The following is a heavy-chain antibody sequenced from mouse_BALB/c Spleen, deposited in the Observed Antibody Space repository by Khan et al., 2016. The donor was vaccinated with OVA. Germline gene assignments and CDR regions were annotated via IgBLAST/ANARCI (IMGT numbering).Heavy chain of an antibody. D-gene: IGHD2-14*01. CDR2: ISYSGST. V-gene: IGHV3-2*02. J-gene: IGHJ2*01. Sequence: QLEESGPGLVKPSQSLSLTCTVTGYSITSDYAWNWIRQFPGNKLEWMGYISYSGSTSYNPSLKSRISNTRDTSKNQFFLQLNSVTTEDTATYYCARRYDEGNYFDYWGQVTTLTVSS. CDR3: ARRYDEGNYFDY. CDR1: GYSITSDYA.